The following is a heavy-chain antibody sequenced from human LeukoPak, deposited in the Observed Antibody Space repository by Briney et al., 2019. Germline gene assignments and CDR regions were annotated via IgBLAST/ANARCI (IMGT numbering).Heavy chain of an antibody. CDR3: ARRTLGPDTAMDPYWYFDL. CDR2: IYYSGST. D-gene: IGHD5-18*01. CDR1: GGSISSSSYH. J-gene: IGHJ2*01. Sequence: SETLSLTCTVSGGSISSSSYHWGWIRQPPGKGLEWIGSIYYSGSTYYNPSLKSRVTISVDTSKNQFSLKLSSVTAADTAVYYCARRTLGPDTAMDPYWYFDLWGRGTLVTVSS. V-gene: IGHV4-39*01.